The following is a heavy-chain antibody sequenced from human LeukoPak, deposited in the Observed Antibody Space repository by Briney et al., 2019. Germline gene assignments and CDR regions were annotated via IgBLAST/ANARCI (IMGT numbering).Heavy chain of an antibody. CDR3: AKDISYYDSSGYSYYFEN. Sequence: GGSLRLSCAASGFTFSGYAMSWVRQAPGKGLQWVSLITASGGRTYYANSVKGRFTISRDNSKNTLYLQMNSLGADDTAVYYCAKDISYYDSSGYSYYFENWGQGTLVTVSS. CDR1: GFTFSGYA. J-gene: IGHJ4*02. CDR2: ITASGGRT. V-gene: IGHV3-23*01. D-gene: IGHD3-22*01.